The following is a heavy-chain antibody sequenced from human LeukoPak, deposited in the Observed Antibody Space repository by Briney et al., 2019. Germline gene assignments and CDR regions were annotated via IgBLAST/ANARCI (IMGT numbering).Heavy chain of an antibody. CDR3: ARDANSMAPFDY. CDR2: ISSSSSYI. V-gene: IGHV3-21*01. Sequence: GGSLRLSCAASGFTFSSYSMNWVRQAPGKGLEWVSSISSSSSYIYYADSVKGRFTISRDNAKNSLYLQMNSLRAEDTAVYHCARDANSMAPFDYWGQGTPVTVSS. D-gene: IGHD2-8*01. CDR1: GFTFSSYS. J-gene: IGHJ4*02.